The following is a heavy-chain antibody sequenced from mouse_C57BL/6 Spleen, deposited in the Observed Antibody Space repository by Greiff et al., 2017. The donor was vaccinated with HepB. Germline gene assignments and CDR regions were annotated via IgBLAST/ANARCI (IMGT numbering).Heavy chain of an antibody. CDR2: IDPETGGT. D-gene: IGHD1-1*01. CDR3: TRYYYGSSYFAY. V-gene: IGHV1-15*01. Sequence: QVQLQQSGAELVRPGASVTLSCKASGYTFTDYEMHWVKQTPVHGLEWIGAIDPETGGTAYNQRFKGKAILTADKSSSTAYMELRSLTSADSAVYYCTRYYYGSSYFAYWGQGTLVTVSA. CDR1: GYTFTDYE. J-gene: IGHJ3*01.